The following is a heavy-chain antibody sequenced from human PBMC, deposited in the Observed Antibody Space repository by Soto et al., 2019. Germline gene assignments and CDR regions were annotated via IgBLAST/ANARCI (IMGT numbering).Heavy chain of an antibody. CDR1: GFTFSRYG. V-gene: IGHV3-30*03. CDR2: ISYDGSSK. CDR3: VTSHPYYYNTSHFYRAGLDS. J-gene: IGHJ5*01. D-gene: IGHD3-22*01. Sequence: PGGSLRLSCSDSGFTFSRYGMLWVRQVPGKGLELLAVISYDGSSKYYGDSVRGRLTISRDNSKNIFYLQMNCMRTVDAAIYYCVTSHPYYYNTSHFYRAGLDSWS.